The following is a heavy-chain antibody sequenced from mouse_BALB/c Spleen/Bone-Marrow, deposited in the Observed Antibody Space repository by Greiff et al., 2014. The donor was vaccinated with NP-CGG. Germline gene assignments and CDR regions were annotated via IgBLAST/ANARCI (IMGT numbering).Heavy chain of an antibody. J-gene: IGHJ4*01. CDR1: GFTFSSYG. V-gene: IGHV5-6*02. Sequence: DVKLQESGGDLVKPGGSLKLSCAASGFTFSSYGMSWVRQTPDKRLEWVATINSGGVNTYYIDSVKGRFTISRDNAKNTLYLQMSSLKSEDTAMYHCARRGNWDGRAAMDYWGQGTSVTVSS. CDR3: ARRGNWDGRAAMDY. CDR2: INSGGVNT. D-gene: IGHD4-1*01.